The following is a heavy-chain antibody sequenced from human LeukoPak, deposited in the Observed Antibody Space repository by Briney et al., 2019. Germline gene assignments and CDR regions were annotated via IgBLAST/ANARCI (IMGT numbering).Heavy chain of an antibody. Sequence: GGSLRLSCAASGFTFSAHYLDWVRQAPGRGLEWFGRSRDRTNSYTTQYAASVKGRFTISRDDSKNSVFLQMNSLKAEDTAVYYCASRPSMFRGPFDYWGQGTLVTVSS. CDR1: GFTFSAHY. J-gene: IGHJ4*02. D-gene: IGHD3-10*01. V-gene: IGHV3-72*01. CDR2: SRDRTNSYTT. CDR3: ASRPSMFRGPFDY.